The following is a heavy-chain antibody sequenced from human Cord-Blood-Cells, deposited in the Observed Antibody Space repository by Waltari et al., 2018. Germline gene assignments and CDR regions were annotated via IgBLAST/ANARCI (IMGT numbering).Heavy chain of an antibody. D-gene: IGHD6-19*01. CDR2: FDPEDGEK. V-gene: IGHV1-24*01. CDR1: GYTLTELS. Sequence: QVQLVQSGAEVKKPGASVKVSCKVSGYTLTELSMHWVRQAPGKGLEWMGGFDPEDGEKIYAQKCQGRVTMTEDTSTDTAYMELSSLRSEDTAVYYCATGIFEVAGFDYWGQGTLVTVSS. CDR3: ATGIFEVAGFDY. J-gene: IGHJ4*02.